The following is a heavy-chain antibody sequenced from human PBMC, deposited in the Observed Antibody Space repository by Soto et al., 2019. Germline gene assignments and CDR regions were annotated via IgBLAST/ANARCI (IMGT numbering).Heavy chain of an antibody. J-gene: IGHJ4*02. Sequence: QVQLVQSGAEVKKPGASVKVSCKASGYTFTSYGISWVRQAPGQGLEWMGWISAYNGNTNYAQKLQGRVTMTTDTPTSTAYMELRSLRSDDTAVYYCARVSLKGPITMIVVVTPFDYWGQGTLVTVSS. CDR1: GYTFTSYG. V-gene: IGHV1-18*04. D-gene: IGHD3-22*01. CDR2: ISAYNGNT. CDR3: ARVSLKGPITMIVVVTPFDY.